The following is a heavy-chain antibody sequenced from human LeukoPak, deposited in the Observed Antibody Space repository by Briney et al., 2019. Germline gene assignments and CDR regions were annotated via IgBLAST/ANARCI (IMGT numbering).Heavy chain of an antibody. V-gene: IGHV1-2*02. Sequence: ASVKVSCKDSGCTFTDYYLHWVRQAPGQGFEWMGWINPNSGDTNYAQKFQGRVTMTRDTSISTAHMEMSRLRSDDTAVYYCARANFLYCSSTTCLFDYWGQGTLVTVSS. D-gene: IGHD2-2*01. CDR2: INPNSGDT. CDR3: ARANFLYCSSTTCLFDY. CDR1: GCTFTDYY. J-gene: IGHJ4*02.